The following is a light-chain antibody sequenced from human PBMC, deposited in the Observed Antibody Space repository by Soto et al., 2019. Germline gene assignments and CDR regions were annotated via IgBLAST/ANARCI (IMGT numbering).Light chain of an antibody. CDR1: QSVSSI. CDR2: GAS. Sequence: IVMTQSPATLSVSPGERATLSCRASQSVSSILAWYQQKPGQAPRLLIYGASTRATGIPARFSGSGSGTEFTLTISSLQSEDFAVYYCQQYNNWPFTFGPGTKVDI. V-gene: IGKV3-15*01. CDR3: QQYNNWPFT. J-gene: IGKJ3*01.